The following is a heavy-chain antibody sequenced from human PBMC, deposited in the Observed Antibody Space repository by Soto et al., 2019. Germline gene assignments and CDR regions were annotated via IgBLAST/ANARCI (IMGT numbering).Heavy chain of an antibody. V-gene: IGHV3-23*01. CDR1: GFTFSNNA. CDR3: AKRGSTPPTAANKLYFDS. CDR2: IGTTATNT. J-gene: IGHJ4*02. Sequence: GGSLRLSCAASGFTFSNNAMSWVRQAPGKGLEWVSTIGTTATNTYYADSVRGRFTISRDNSKNTLCLQMNSLRAEDTAVYYCAKRGSTPPTAANKLYFDSWGQGTLVNVSS. D-gene: IGHD1-1*01.